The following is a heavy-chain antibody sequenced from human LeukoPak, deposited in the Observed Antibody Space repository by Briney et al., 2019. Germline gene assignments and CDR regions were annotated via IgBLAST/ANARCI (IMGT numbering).Heavy chain of an antibody. CDR1: GFTFSSYW. Sequence: PGGSLRLSFSAPGFTFSSYWRHWVRQAPGKGLGWVSRLISDGSGTLYANSVNSPFNISKHNANNTQYQQMNSLRGEETAVYYCTRSSAYSYGLSWGQGTLVTVSS. J-gene: IGHJ4*02. D-gene: IGHD5-18*01. CDR3: TRSSAYSYGLS. CDR2: LISDGSGT. V-gene: IGHV3-74*01.